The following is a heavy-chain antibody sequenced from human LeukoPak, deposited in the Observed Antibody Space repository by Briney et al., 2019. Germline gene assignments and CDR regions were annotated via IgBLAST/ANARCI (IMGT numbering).Heavy chain of an antibody. CDR3: AREDGYCSGGDCYSYFDS. CDR1: GFTFNHFW. CDR2: IKKTGSET. V-gene: IGHV3-7*01. Sequence: GGSLRLSCAASGFTFNHFWMSWVRQAPGKGLEWVAYIKKTGSETYYVDSVKGRFTITRDNTRNSLFLQMYSLRAEDTAVYFCAREDGYCSGGDCYSYFDSWGQGTLVTVSS. J-gene: IGHJ4*02. D-gene: IGHD2-15*01.